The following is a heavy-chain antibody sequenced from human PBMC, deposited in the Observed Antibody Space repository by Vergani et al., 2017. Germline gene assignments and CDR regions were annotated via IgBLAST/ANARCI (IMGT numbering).Heavy chain of an antibody. Sequence: QVQLQESGPGLVKPSQTLSLTCSVSGYSIGSGFYCAWIRQSPGEGLQWLTSIHNSGRTYHNPSLKSRVSVSLDTSKNRFSLNLTSVTATDTAVYYCARSQGDYWYFDLWGPGSLVTVSS. CDR2: IHNSGRT. CDR1: GYSIGSGFY. D-gene: IGHD2-21*01. V-gene: IGHV4-38-2*01. CDR3: ARSQGDYWYFDL. J-gene: IGHJ2*01.